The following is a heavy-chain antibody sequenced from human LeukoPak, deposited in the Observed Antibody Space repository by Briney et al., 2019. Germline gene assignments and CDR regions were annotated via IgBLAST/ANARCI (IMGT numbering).Heavy chain of an antibody. Sequence: SETLSLTCTVSGGSISSSSYYWGWIRQPPGKGLEWIGSIYYSGITYYNPSLKSRVTISVDTSKNQFSLKLSSVTAADTAVYYCARGVGRFWSGYYYFDYWGQGTLVTVSS. V-gene: IGHV4-39*07. CDR1: GGSISSSSYY. J-gene: IGHJ4*02. CDR2: IYYSGIT. CDR3: ARGVGRFWSGYYYFDY. D-gene: IGHD3-3*01.